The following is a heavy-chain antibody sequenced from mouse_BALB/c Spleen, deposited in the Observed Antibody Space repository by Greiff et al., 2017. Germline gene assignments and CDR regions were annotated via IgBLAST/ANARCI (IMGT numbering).Heavy chain of an antibody. CDR3: ARHAITTPYFDY. CDR1: GFTFSSYA. J-gene: IGHJ2*01. D-gene: IGHD1-1*01. CDR2: ISSGGSYT. V-gene: IGHV5-9-3*01. Sequence: EVKLVESGGGLVKPGGSLKLSCAASGFTFSSYAMSWVRQTPEKRLEWVATISSGGSYTYYPDSVKGRFTISRDNAKNTLYLQMSSLRSEDTAMYYCARHAITTPYFDYWGQGTTLTVSS.